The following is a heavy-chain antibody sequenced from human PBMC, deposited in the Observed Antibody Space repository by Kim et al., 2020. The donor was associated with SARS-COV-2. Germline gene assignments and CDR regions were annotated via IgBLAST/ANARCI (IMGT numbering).Heavy chain of an antibody. D-gene: IGHD3-22*01. Sequence: VSVKSRITISPDTSKNQFSLQLNSVTPEDTAVYYCTRQQYESGGYIGLDYWGQGSLVTVSS. CDR3: TRQQYESGGYIGLDY. J-gene: IGHJ4*02. V-gene: IGHV6-1*01.